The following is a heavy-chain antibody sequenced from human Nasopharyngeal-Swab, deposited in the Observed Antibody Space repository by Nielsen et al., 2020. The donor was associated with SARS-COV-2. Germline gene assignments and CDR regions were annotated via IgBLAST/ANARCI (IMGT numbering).Heavy chain of an antibody. V-gene: IGHV1-69*10. J-gene: IGHJ4*02. CDR3: AREYYESAGMSPFDY. CDR2: LIPMNDIA. Sequence: WVRQASGQGLEWMGGLIPMNDIANYAQKFQGRVTITADKSTSTAYMELSSLTSEDTAVYYCAREYYESAGMSPFDYWGQGTLVTVSS. D-gene: IGHD3-22*01.